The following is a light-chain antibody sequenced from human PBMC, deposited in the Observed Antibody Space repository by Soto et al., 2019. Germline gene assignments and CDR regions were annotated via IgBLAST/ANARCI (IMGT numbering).Light chain of an antibody. CDR2: LTS. CDR1: QSIANNY. V-gene: IGKV3-20*01. CDR3: QQNGSSRWS. J-gene: IGKJ1*01. Sequence: EIVLTQSPGTLSLSPGERATLSCRASQSIANNYLAWYQQRPGQAPRLLIYLTSNRAPGIPDRFSCSGSGADFTLISSRLEPEHVAVYLCQQNGSSRWSFGQGNEGDLK.